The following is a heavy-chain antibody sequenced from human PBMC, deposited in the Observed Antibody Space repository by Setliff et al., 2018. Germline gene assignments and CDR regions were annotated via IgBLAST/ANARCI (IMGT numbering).Heavy chain of an antibody. CDR1: GFTFTDHY. CDR2: INLHSGGT. D-gene: IGHD3-3*01. Sequence: ASVKVSCKASGFTFTDHYMHWVRQAPGQGPEWMGWINLHSGGTNYAQKFQGRVTMTRNTSISTAYMELSSLRSEDTAVYYCARSWGYYNFWSGDPHMRAYYYYYMDVWGKGTTVTVSS. V-gene: IGHV1-2*02. J-gene: IGHJ6*03. CDR3: ARSWGYYNFWSGDPHMRAYYYYYMDV.